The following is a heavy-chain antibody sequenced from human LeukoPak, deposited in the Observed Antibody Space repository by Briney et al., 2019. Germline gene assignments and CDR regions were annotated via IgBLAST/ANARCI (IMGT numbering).Heavy chain of an antibody. J-gene: IGHJ4*02. CDR2: ISRSGSTI. CDR1: GFAFSDYN. V-gene: IGHV3-11*04. D-gene: IGHD3-10*01. CDR3: ARGGGITMVRGVIIGD. Sequence: GGSLRLSCAASGFAFSDYNMRWIRQAPGKGLEWVSSISRSGSTIYYADSVKGRFTISRDNAKNSLYLQMNSLRAEDTAVYYCARGGGITMVRGVIIGDWGQGTLVTVSS.